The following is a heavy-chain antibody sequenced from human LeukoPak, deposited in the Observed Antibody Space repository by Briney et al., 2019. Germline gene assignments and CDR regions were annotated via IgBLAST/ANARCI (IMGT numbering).Heavy chain of an antibody. CDR1: GFTFSSYA. J-gene: IGHJ6*03. CDR2: ISYDGSNK. V-gene: IGHV3-30*07. CDR3: ARDRIGYLYYYMDV. D-gene: IGHD5-12*01. Sequence: GGSLRLSCAASGFTFSSYAMHWVRQAPGKGLEWVAVISYDGSNKYYADSVKGRFTISRDNSKNTLYLQMNSLRAEDTALYYCARDRIGYLYYYMDVWAKGPRSPSP.